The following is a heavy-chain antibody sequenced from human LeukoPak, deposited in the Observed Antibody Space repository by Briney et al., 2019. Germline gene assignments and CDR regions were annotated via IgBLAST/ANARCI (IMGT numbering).Heavy chain of an antibody. J-gene: IGHJ4*02. CDR3: ASSLAADYYFDY. D-gene: IGHD3-3*02. Sequence: SETLSLTCAVSGGSISSGGYSWSWIRQPPGKGLEWIGYIYHSGSTYYNPSLESRVTISVDRSKNQFPLKLSSVTAADTAVYYCASSLAADYYFDYWGQGTLVTVSS. CDR2: IYHSGST. CDR1: GGSISSGGYS. V-gene: IGHV4-30-2*01.